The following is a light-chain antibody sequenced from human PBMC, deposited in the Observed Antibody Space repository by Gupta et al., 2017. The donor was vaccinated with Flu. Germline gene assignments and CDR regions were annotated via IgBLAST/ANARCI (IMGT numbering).Light chain of an antibody. CDR2: LTS. CDR1: HNSARF. Sequence: PSSLSASMEGKVTITCRESHNSARFLHWYQQKPGKAPELLIYLTSNLESGVPSRFSGSGSGTDFTLTINNLQAEDVATYYCHQGYSNPRTFGPGTKVEL. J-gene: IGKJ1*01. V-gene: IGKV1-39*01. CDR3: HQGYSNPRT.